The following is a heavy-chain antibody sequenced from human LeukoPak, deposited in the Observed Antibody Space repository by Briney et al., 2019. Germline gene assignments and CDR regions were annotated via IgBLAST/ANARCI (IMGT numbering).Heavy chain of an antibody. J-gene: IGHJ4*02. CDR3: AMHYSPRYDILTAYFHY. Sequence: GGSLRLSCAASGFTFNSYAMSWVRQAPGKGLEWVSGFSASGGSTYYADSVKGRFTISRDNSKNTLYLQMNSLRADDTAVYYCAMHYSPRYDILTAYFHYWGQGTLVTVSS. V-gene: IGHV3-23*01. CDR2: FSASGGST. D-gene: IGHD3-9*01. CDR1: GFTFNSYA.